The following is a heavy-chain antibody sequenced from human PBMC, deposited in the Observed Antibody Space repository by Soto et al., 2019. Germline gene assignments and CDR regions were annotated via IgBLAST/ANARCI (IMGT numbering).Heavy chain of an antibody. CDR3: ARDPAPSGWYDY. J-gene: IGHJ4*02. V-gene: IGHV3-74*01. CDR1: GFTLRDYW. CDR2: INSDGSST. Sequence: GGSLRCSCSPSGFTLRDYWMHWVRQAPGKGLVWVSRINSDGSSTTYADSVKGRFIISRDSAKNTLYLQMNSLRAEDTALYYCARDPAPSGWYDYWGQGTQVTVSS. D-gene: IGHD6-19*01.